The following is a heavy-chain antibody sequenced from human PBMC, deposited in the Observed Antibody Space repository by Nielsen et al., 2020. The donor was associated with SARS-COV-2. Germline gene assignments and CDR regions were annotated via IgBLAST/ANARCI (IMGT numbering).Heavy chain of an antibody. J-gene: IGHJ5*02. Sequence: GESLKISCAASGFTFTNYGMHWVRQVAGKGLEWVAIVSRDGSDTFYVDSVKGRFTVSRDNAKNTLYLQMNSLRAEDTAVYYCARLNSAYAAWGQGTLVTVSS. V-gene: IGHV3-33*08. CDR2: VSRDGSDT. D-gene: IGHD5-12*01. CDR3: ARLNSAYAA. CDR1: GFTFTNYG.